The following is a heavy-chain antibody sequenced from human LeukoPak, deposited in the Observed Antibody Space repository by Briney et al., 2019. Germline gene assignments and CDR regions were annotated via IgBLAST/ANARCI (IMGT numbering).Heavy chain of an antibody. CDR2: INHSGST. Sequence: SETLSLTCAVYGGSFSGYYWSWIRQPPGKGLEWIGEINHSGSTNYNPSLKSRVTISVDTSKNQFSLKLSSVTAADTAVYYCARRRFDCYLFCSARTPTKYYFDCWGQGTLVTVSS. CDR1: GGSFSGYY. D-gene: IGHD2-21*02. J-gene: IGHJ4*02. CDR3: ARRRFDCYLFCSARTPTKYYFDC. V-gene: IGHV4-34*01.